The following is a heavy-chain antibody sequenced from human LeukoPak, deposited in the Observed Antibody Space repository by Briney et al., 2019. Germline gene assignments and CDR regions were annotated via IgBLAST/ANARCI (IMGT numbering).Heavy chain of an antibody. CDR1: GYTFTSYD. D-gene: IGHD6-13*01. J-gene: IGHJ6*03. CDR2: MNPNSGNT. CDR3: ARGRWQQPVLWYYYYMDV. V-gene: IGHV1-8*03. Sequence: GASVKVSCKASGYTFTSYDINWVRQATGQGLEWMGWMNPNSGNTGYAQKFQGRVTITRNTSISTAYMELSSLRSEDTAVYYCARGRWQQPVLWYYYYMDVWGKGTTVTVSS.